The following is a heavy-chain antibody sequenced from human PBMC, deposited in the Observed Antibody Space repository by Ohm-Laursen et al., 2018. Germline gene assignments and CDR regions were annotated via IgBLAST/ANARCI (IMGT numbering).Heavy chain of an antibody. CDR2: ITPMFGTA. CDR3: ARDGLGTRGYFHH. CDR1: GYIFTNYY. J-gene: IGHJ1*01. V-gene: IGHV1-69*01. D-gene: IGHD3-10*01. Sequence: SSVKVSCKASGYIFTNYYMHWVRQAPGQGLEWLGEITPMFGTANYAQKFQGRVTITADESTSTAYMDLSSLRSEDTAIYYCARDGLGTRGYFHHWGQGSLVTVSS.